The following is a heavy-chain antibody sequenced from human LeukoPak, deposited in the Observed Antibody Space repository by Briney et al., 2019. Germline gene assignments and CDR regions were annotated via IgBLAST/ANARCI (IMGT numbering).Heavy chain of an antibody. CDR2: IYSGGST. V-gene: IGHV3-53*01. CDR1: GFTVSSNY. D-gene: IGHD6-13*01. Sequence: GGSLRLSRAASGFTVSSNYMSWVRQAPGKGLEGVSVIYSGGSTYYPDSLKGPFTISRDNSNHTLYLQMNSLTAEDTAVYYCARVGGGYSSSWLDYWGQGTLVTVSS. J-gene: IGHJ4*02. CDR3: ARVGGGYSSSWLDY.